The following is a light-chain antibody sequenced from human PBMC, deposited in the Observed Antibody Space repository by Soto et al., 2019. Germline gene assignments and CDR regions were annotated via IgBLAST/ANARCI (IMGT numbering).Light chain of an antibody. V-gene: IGLV1-40*01. CDR1: SSNIGACYS. J-gene: IGLJ3*02. CDR2: VNN. Sequence: QSVLTQPPSMSAAPGQRVTISCSGSSSNIGACYSVHWYQQHPEKAPKFLIYVNNDRSSGVPDRFSGSKSGSSASLAITGLQAEDEADYYCHSYASSLNTWVFGGGTKLTVL. CDR3: HSYASSLNTWV.